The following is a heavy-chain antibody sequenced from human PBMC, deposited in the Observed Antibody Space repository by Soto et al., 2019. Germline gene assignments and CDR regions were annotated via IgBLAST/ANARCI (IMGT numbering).Heavy chain of an antibody. D-gene: IGHD6-19*01. CDR2: ILYDGSNK. Sequence: QVQLVESGGGVVQPGRSLRLSCVASGFTFSNHGMHWVRQAPGKGLEWVAVILYDGSNKHYADSVKGRFTISRDNSKNTLDLQMNSLRAEDTAVYYCAKSSGWYINWFDPWGQGTLVTVSS. CDR3: AKSSGWYINWFDP. V-gene: IGHV3-30*18. J-gene: IGHJ5*02. CDR1: GFTFSNHG.